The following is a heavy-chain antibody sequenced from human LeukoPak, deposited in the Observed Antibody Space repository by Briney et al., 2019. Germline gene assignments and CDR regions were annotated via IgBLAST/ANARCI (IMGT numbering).Heavy chain of an antibody. D-gene: IGHD2-2*01. CDR1: GFTFSSYA. CDR3: ARARTVSVYFDY. V-gene: IGHV3-30-3*01. CDR2: ISYDGSNK. J-gene: IGHJ4*02. Sequence: GESLKISCAASGFTFSSYAMHWVRQAPGKGLEWVAVISYDGSNKYYADSVKGRFTISRDNSKNTLYLQMNSLRAEDTAVYYCARARTVSVYFDYWGQGTLVTVSS.